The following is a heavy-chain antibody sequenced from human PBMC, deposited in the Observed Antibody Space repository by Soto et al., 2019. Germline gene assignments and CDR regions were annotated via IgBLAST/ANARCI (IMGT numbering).Heavy chain of an antibody. J-gene: IGHJ6*02. D-gene: IGHD2-2*01. CDR3: ARDRRIVVVPAAIPNYYYGMDV. CDR2: INPSGGST. Sequence: ASVKVSCKASGYTFTGYYMHWVRQAPGQGLEWMGTINPSGGSTSYAQKFQGRVTMTRDTSTSTVYMELSSLRSEDTAVYYCARDRRIVVVPAAIPNYYYGMDVWGQGTTVTVSS. CDR1: GYTFTGYY. V-gene: IGHV1-46*01.